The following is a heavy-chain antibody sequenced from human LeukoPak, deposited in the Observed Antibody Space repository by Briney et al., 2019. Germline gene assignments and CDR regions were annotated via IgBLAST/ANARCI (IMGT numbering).Heavy chain of an antibody. D-gene: IGHD3-10*01. J-gene: IGHJ4*02. V-gene: IGHV4-59*01. CDR3: AREVYGSGSYSDY. CDR1: GGSFSGYY. Sequence: PSETLSLTCAVYGGSFSGYYWSWIRQPPGKGLEWIGYIYYSGGTNYNPSLKSRVTISVDTSKNQFSLKLSSVTAADTAVYYCAREVYGSGSYSDYWGQGTLVTVSS. CDR2: IYYSGGT.